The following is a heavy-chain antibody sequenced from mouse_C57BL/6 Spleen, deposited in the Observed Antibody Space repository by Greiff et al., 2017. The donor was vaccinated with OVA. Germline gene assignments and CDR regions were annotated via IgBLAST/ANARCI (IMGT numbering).Heavy chain of an antibody. CDR3: ARGGYYWYFDV. Sequence: ASQSLSLTCTVTGYSITSGYDWHWIRHFPGNKLEWMGYISYSGSTNYNPSLKSRISITHDTSKNHFFLKLNSVTTEDTATYYCARGGYYWYFDVWGTGTTVTVSS. J-gene: IGHJ1*03. V-gene: IGHV3-1*01. D-gene: IGHD2-2*01. CDR2: ISYSGST. CDR1: GYSITSGYD.